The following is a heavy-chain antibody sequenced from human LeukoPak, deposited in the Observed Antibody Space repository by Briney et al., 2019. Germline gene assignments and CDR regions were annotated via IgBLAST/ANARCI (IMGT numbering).Heavy chain of an antibody. CDR2: ILDSGYST. V-gene: IGHV3-23*01. D-gene: IGHD3-16*01. Sequence: GGSLRLSCAASGFTFSSYAMSWVRQAPGKGLEWVSGILDSGYSTYYANSVKGRFTISRDNSNNTPYLQMNSLRAEDTAVYYCAKLGGHPLHNYYVGVWGKGTTVAVSS. CDR3: AKLGGHPLHNYYVGV. J-gene: IGHJ6*03. CDR1: GFTFSSYA.